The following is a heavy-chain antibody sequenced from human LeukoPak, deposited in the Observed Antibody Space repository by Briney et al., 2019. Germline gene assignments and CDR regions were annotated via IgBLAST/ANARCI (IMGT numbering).Heavy chain of an antibody. V-gene: IGHV3-23*05. CDR2: ITGSGSST. CDR3: AMRWELHALDI. Sequence: PGGSLRLSCAASGFTFNIYAMNWVRQAPGKGLEWVSAITGSGSSTYYADSVKGRFTISRDNSKNTLYLQMNSLRAEDTAVYYCAMRWELHALDIWGQGTVVTVSS. D-gene: IGHD1-26*01. J-gene: IGHJ3*02. CDR1: GFTFNIYA.